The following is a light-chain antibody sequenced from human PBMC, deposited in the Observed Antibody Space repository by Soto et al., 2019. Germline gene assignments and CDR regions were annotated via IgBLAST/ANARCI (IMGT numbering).Light chain of an antibody. V-gene: IGKV1-5*01. CDR1: QGIISW. CDR3: QQYNSYSRT. J-gene: IGKJ1*01. Sequence: GDRVTITCRAIQGIISWLAWYQQKPWKAPKLLFYDTSSLGSGVPSRFSGSGSGTEFTLTISSLQPDDFAAYYCQQYNSYSRTFGQGTKVEIK. CDR2: DTS.